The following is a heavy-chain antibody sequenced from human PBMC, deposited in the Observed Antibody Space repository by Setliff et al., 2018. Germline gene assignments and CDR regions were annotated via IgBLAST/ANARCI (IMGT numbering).Heavy chain of an antibody. V-gene: IGHV4-59*01. Sequence: SETLSLTCNVSGVSISSYYWSWIRQPPGKGLESIGYIQKSGGTNYNPALKSRVTISVDTSTNQFSLKLRSVTAADTAVYYCARVRTNYFDYWGQGTLVTVSS. J-gene: IGHJ4*02. D-gene: IGHD1-1*01. CDR1: GVSISSYY. CDR2: IQKSGGT. CDR3: ARVRTNYFDY.